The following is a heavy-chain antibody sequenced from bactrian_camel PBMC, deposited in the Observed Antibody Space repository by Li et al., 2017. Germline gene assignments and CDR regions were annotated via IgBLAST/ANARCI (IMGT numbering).Heavy chain of an antibody. CDR3: AARLYLSRDYEY. CDR2: FNNDGTT. Sequence: HVQLVESGGGSAQAGGSLRLSCVVSGETSVPYYMAWFREAPGKRREEIISFNNDGTTNYADAVKGRFTVSRDHAEKALYLQMNSLKPEDSAMYYCAARLYLSRDYEYWGQGTQVTVS. V-gene: IGHV3S55*01. CDR1: GETSVPYY. J-gene: IGHJ4*01. D-gene: IGHD5*01.